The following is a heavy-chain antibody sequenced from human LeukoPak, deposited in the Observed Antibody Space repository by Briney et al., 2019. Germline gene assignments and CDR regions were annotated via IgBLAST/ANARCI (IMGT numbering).Heavy chain of an antibody. CDR3: ARGGGNLLPFFAPKYYYYMDV. CDR1: GGSISSGGSY. V-gene: IGHV4-31*03. CDR2: IYYSEST. Sequence: SQTLSLTCTVSGGSISSGGSYWSWIRHHPGKGLEWIGYIYYSESTYYNPSLKSRVIISVDTSKKQFSLKLSYVTAADTAVYYCARGGGNLLPFFAPKYYYYMDVWGKGTTVTVSS. J-gene: IGHJ6*03. D-gene: IGHD3-3*01.